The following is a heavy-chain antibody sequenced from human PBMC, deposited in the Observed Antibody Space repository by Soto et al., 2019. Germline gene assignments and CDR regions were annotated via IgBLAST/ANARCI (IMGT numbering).Heavy chain of an antibody. V-gene: IGHV4-59*08. Sequence: QVQLQESGPGLVKPSETLSLTCTASGGSIRNSYWNWIRQPPGKGLEWIGNIHNSENPNYNPSLMGRVTISLDTSNNQCSLKMNSVTAADTAVYYCTTGSGWTSDHWGRGTLVTVSS. D-gene: IGHD6-19*01. CDR3: TTGSGWTSDH. CDR1: GGSIRNSY. CDR2: IHNSENP. J-gene: IGHJ4*02.